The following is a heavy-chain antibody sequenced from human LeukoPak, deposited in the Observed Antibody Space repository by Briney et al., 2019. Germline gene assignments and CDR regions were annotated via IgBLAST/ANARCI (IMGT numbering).Heavy chain of an antibody. D-gene: IGHD2-2*02. Sequence: HPGGSLRLSCAASGFTFSSYAMSWVRQAPGKGLEWVSAISGSGGSTYYADSVKGRFTISRDNSKNTLYLQMNSLRAEDTAVYYCAKVRLKHCSSTSCYTGLEYYFDYWGQGTLVTVSS. CDR2: ISGSGGST. CDR1: GFTFSSYA. J-gene: IGHJ4*02. V-gene: IGHV3-23*01. CDR3: AKVRLKHCSSTSCYTGLEYYFDY.